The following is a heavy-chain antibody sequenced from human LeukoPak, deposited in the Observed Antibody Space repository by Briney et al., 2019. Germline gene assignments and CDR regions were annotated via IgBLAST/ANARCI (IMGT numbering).Heavy chain of an antibody. Sequence: SETLSLTCSVSGGSISSYYWIWIRQPPGKGLEWIGYIFYSGSTNYNPSLKSRVTISVDTSKNQFSLKLSSVTAADTAVYYCARASQGQQPYLVDYWGQGTLVTVSS. V-gene: IGHV4-59*12. CDR3: ARASQGQQPYLVDY. J-gene: IGHJ4*02. CDR1: GGSISSYY. CDR2: IFYSGST. D-gene: IGHD6-13*01.